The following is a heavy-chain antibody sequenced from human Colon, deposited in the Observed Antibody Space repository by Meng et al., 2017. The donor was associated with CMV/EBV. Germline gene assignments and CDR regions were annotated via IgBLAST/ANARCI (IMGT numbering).Heavy chain of an antibody. Sequence: SETLSLTCTVSGGSISSSNYYWGWIRQPPGKGLEWIGSIYSSGSTYYNSSLKSRVTISVDTSKNQFSLKLSSVTAADTAMYYCARDDLNGNWFDPWGQGTLVTVSS. J-gene: IGHJ5*02. CDR2: IYSSGST. CDR1: GGSISSSNYY. CDR3: ARDDLNGNWFDP. D-gene: IGHD3-16*01. V-gene: IGHV4-39*07.